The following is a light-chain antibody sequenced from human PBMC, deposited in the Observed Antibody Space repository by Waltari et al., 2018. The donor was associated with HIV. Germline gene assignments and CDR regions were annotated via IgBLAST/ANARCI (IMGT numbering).Light chain of an antibody. CDR3: QAWDSKTAYV. CDR1: EWGEND. Sequence: SYHLTKPPSVSVSPGPTAAITCPGAEWGENDAVWDQDKPGQSPILVIYQDTKRPSGIPERFSGSISGNTATLTISGTQAMDEADYYCQAWDSKTAYVFGTGTKVTVL. CDR2: QDT. V-gene: IGLV3-1*01. J-gene: IGLJ1*01.